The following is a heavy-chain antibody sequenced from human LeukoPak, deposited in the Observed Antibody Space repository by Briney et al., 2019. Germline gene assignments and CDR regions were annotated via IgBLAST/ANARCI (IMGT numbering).Heavy chain of an antibody. CDR1: GYTFTNYG. V-gene: IGHV1-18*01. Sequence: ASVKVSCKASGYTFTNYGISWVRQAPGQGLEWMGWISAYNGNTNYTQRLQGRATMTTDTSTSTAYMELRSLRSDDTAVYYCARADVSAARPGYWGQGTLVTVSS. D-gene: IGHD6-6*01. CDR2: ISAYNGNT. J-gene: IGHJ4*02. CDR3: ARADVSAARPGY.